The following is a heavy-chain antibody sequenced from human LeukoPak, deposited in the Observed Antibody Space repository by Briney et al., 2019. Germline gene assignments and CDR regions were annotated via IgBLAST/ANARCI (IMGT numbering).Heavy chain of an antibody. CDR3: ARIGYSSSSFDY. V-gene: IGHV3-23*01. CDR1: GFTFGTYG. Sequence: GGSLRLSCAASGFTFGTYGMSWVRQGPGKGLEWVSAISSSGATMYYSDSVKGRFTISRDNAKNSVYLQVNSLRAEDTAVYYCARIGYSSSSFDYWGRGILVTVSS. J-gene: IGHJ4*02. CDR2: ISSSGATM. D-gene: IGHD6-6*01.